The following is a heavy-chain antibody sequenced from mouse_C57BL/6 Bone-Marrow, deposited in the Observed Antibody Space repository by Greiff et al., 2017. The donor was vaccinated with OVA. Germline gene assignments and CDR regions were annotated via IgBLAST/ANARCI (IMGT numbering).Heavy chain of an antibody. CDR3: AKNSQSTCTNDMGY. CDR1: GFSLTSYG. Sequence: VKLVESGPGLVQPSPSLSITCTVSGFSLTSYGVHWVRQSPGKGLEWLGVIWRGGSTAYNAALMSRQSITEDNSKSQIFFKLNSLQADDTAVYYYAKNSQSTCTNDMGYWGQGTSVTVSS. J-gene: IGHJ4*01. CDR2: IWRGGST. D-gene: IGHD1-1*01. V-gene: IGHV2-5*01.